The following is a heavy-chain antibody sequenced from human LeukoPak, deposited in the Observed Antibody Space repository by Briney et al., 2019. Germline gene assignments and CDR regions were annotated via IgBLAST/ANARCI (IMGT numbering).Heavy chain of an antibody. Sequence: GGSLRLSCAASGFSFNTYAMNWVRQAPGKGLEWVSGISDTGRTTYYTDSVKGRFTISRDNSKNTLHLQMNSLRAEDTALYFCAKDHDNSDYYYYFDSWGQGTLVTVPS. CDR3: AKDHDNSDYYYYFDS. CDR2: ISDTGRTT. V-gene: IGHV3-23*01. D-gene: IGHD2-21*02. CDR1: GFSFNTYA. J-gene: IGHJ4*02.